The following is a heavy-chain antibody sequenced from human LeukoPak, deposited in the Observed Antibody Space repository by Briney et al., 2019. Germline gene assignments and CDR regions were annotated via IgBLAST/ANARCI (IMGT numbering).Heavy chain of an antibody. V-gene: IGHV5-51*01. CDR2: IYPGDSDT. Sequence: GEALKISCKGSGYRFTSYWIGWGRPMPGKGLEWMGIIYPGDSDTRYSPSFQGQVTIADDKSISTAYLQWSSLKASDTAMYYCARIVVPAAIHDAFDIWGQGTMVTVSS. D-gene: IGHD2-2*02. CDR1: GYRFTSYW. CDR3: ARIVVPAAIHDAFDI. J-gene: IGHJ3*02.